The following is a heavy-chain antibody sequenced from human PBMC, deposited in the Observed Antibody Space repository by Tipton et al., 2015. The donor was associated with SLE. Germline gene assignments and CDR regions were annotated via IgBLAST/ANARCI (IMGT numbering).Heavy chain of an antibody. V-gene: IGHV4-39*07. J-gene: IGHJ6*02. D-gene: IGHD3-3*02. CDR1: GDSISNNNYY. Sequence: TLSLTCALSGDSISNNNYYWGWIRQPPGKGLEWIGYIYYSGSTNYNPSLKSRITISLDTSKNQFSLKLNSVTAADTAVYYCARDLASYYGVDVWGQGTTVTVSS. CDR2: IYYSGST. CDR3: ARDLASYYGVDV.